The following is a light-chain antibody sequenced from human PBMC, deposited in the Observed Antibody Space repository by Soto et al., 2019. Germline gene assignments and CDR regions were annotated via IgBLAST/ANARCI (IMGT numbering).Light chain of an antibody. CDR3: AAWDDSLHVI. J-gene: IGLJ2*01. CDR2: NDN. CDR1: SSNIGSRT. V-gene: IGLV1-44*01. Sequence: SALTQPPSASATPGQRVTISCSGSSSNIGSRTVNWYQQLPGSAPKLLVYNDNQRPSGVPDRFSGSKSGTSASLAISGLQSEDEADYYCAAWDDSLHVIFGGGTQLTVL.